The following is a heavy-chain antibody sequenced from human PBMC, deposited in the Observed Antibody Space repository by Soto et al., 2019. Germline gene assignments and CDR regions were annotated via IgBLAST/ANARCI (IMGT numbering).Heavy chain of an antibody. D-gene: IGHD3-3*01. CDR3: ARGQRFSDWFDP. V-gene: IGHV4-4*07. CDR2: IYSSGTT. J-gene: IGHJ5*02. Sequence: SETLSLTCTVSGGSISGYYWTWIRQAAGKGLEWIGRIYSSGTTKYNPSLKSRVTMSLDTSKNQFSLRLSSVTATDTAVYYCARGQRFSDWFDPWGPGTLVTVSS. CDR1: GGSISGYY.